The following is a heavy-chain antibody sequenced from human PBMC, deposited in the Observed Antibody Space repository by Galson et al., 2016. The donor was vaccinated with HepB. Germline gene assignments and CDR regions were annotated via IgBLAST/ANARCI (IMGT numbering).Heavy chain of an antibody. D-gene: IGHD2/OR15-2a*01. V-gene: IGHV1-69*13. CDR2: IIPIFGTA. Sequence: SVKVSCKASGGTFSSYVISWVRQAPGQGLEWMGGIIPIFGTAHYAQNFQGRVTITADESTSTAYMELSSLRSEDTAVYYCARDGNMTEGGVDYWGQGTLVTVSS. CDR3: ARDGNMTEGGVDY. J-gene: IGHJ4*02. CDR1: GGTFSSYV.